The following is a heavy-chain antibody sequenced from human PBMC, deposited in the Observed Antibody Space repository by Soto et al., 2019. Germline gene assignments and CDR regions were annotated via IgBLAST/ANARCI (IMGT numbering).Heavy chain of an antibody. V-gene: IGHV4-30-4*01. Sequence: QVQLQESGPGLVKPSQTLSLTCTVSGRSISSVNYYWSWIRQPPGKGLEWIGYIYYSGSTYYNPSLRSRVTISVDTSNNQFSLKLSSVTTADTAVYYCARYGSGECNRGSCYSPFDYWGQGTLVTVPS. D-gene: IGHD2-15*01. J-gene: IGHJ4*02. CDR1: GRSISSVNYY. CDR3: ARYGSGECNRGSCYSPFDY. CDR2: IYYSGST.